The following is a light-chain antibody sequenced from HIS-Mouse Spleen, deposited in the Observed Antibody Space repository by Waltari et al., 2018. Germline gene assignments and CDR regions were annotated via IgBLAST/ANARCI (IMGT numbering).Light chain of an antibody. J-gene: IGLJ2*01. Sequence: SYELTQPPSVSVSPGQTARITCSGDALRKKYAYWYQQKSGQAPLLVICEDSKRTSGIHERFYGSTSVKMATSTICGAQVADAADYYCYSTDSSGNHRVFGGGTKLTVL. V-gene: IGLV3-10*01. CDR2: EDS. CDR1: ALRKKY. CDR3: YSTDSSGNHRV.